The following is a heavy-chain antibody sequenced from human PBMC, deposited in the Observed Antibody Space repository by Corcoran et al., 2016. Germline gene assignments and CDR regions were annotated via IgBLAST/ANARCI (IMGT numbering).Heavy chain of an antibody. Sequence: EVQLVQSGAEVKKPGESLKISCKASGYSFSKYWIGWVRQMPGKGLEWMGIIYPGDSNARYSPSFQGQVTISADKSISTAYLQWSSLKASDTARYYCARRSGYYDSSGYYPPGYYGMDVWGQGTTVTVSS. V-gene: IGHV5-51*01. CDR1: GYSFSKYW. CDR2: IYPGDSNA. CDR3: ARRSGYYDSSGYYPPGYYGMDV. J-gene: IGHJ6*02. D-gene: IGHD3-22*01.